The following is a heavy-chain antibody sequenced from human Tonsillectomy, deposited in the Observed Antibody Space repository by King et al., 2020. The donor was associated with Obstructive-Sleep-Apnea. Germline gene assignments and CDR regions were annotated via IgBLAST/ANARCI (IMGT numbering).Heavy chain of an antibody. CDR2: IYYSGGT. Sequence: QLQESGPGLVKPSETLSLTCTVSGDSISSSSYYCGWIRQPPGKGLEWIGSIYYSGGTYYNPSLESRVTISVDSSKNQFSLKLTPVTAADTAVYYCARGGYSYGFWYFWGQGTLVTVSS. J-gene: IGHJ4*02. D-gene: IGHD5-18*01. CDR3: ARGGYSYGFWYF. V-gene: IGHV4-39*07. CDR1: GDSISSSSYY.